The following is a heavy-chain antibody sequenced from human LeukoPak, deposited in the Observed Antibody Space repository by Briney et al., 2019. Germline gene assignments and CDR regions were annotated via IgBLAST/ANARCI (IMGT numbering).Heavy chain of an antibody. D-gene: IGHD3-9*01. V-gene: IGHV3-30*19. Sequence: GGSLRLSCAASGFTFSSYSMNWVRQAPGKGLEWVAVISYDGSNKYYADSVKGRFTISRDNSKNTLYLQMNSLRAEDTAVYYCARSPPTYYDILTGYERDDYWGQGTLVTVSS. CDR3: ARSPPTYYDILTGYERDDY. J-gene: IGHJ4*02. CDR2: ISYDGSNK. CDR1: GFTFSSYS.